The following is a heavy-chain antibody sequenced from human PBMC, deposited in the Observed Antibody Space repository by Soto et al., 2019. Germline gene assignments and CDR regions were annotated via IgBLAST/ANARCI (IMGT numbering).Heavy chain of an antibody. V-gene: IGHV3-53*01. J-gene: IGHJ6*02. CDR3: ARGPLVRVDYYYGMDV. D-gene: IGHD2-8*02. CDR2: IYTGGST. CDR1: GFTVSSNY. Sequence: GGSLRLSCAASGFTVSSNYMSWVRQAPGKGLEWVSIIYTGGSTYYADSVKGRFTISRDISKNTLYLQMNSLRAEDTAVYYCARGPLVRVDYYYGMDVWGQGTTVTVSS.